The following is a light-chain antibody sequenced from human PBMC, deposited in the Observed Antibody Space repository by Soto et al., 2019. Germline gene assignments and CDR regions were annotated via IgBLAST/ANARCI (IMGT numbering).Light chain of an antibody. CDR3: QQLNSYPYT. CDR1: QGISSY. J-gene: IGKJ2*01. V-gene: IGKV1-9*01. CDR2: AAS. Sequence: IQLTNLPSPLSAPVGDRVTITCGASQGISSYLAWYQQKPGKAPKLLIYAASTLQSGVPSRFSGSGSGTDFTLTISSLQPEDFATYYCQQLNSYPYTFGQGTKLEIK.